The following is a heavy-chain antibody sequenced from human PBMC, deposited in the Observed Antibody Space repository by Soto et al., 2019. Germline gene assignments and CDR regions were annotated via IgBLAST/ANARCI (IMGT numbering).Heavy chain of an antibody. Sequence: GESLKISCKGSGYNLANYWIGWVRQMPGKGLEWMGIIYPGDSETRYSPSFQGQVTISADKSIGTAYLQWSSLKASDTAMYYCAKRLTEDAFDIWGQGTMVTVSS. J-gene: IGHJ3*02. D-gene: IGHD7-27*01. CDR3: AKRLTEDAFDI. CDR1: GYNLANYW. V-gene: IGHV5-51*01. CDR2: IYPGDSET.